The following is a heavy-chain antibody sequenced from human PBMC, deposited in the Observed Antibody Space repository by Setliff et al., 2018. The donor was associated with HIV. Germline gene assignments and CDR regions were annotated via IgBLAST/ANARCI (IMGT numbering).Heavy chain of an antibody. D-gene: IGHD1-1*01. J-gene: IGHJ3*02. V-gene: IGHV3-48*03. CDR3: ARSFKCKTTRLCAFDI. CDR2: LSSSATTI. CDR1: GFTLGSYE. Sequence: PGGSLRLSCAASGFTLGSYEMNWVCQAPGKGLEWVSYLSSSATTIHYANSVKGRFTVSRDNAKNSLYLQMNSLRAEDTALYYCARSFKCKTTRLCAFDIWGQGTMVTVSS.